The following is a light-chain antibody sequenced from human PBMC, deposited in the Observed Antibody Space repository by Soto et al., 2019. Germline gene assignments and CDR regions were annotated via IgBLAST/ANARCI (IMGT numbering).Light chain of an antibody. V-gene: IGKV1-39*01. Sequence: DIQMTQSPSSLSASVGDRVTITCRASQSISNYLNWYQQKPGKAPKLLMYAASSLQSGVPSRFSGSGSGTDFTLTISSLQPEDFANYYCQQSYSTHRTFGQGTKVEIK. CDR3: QQSYSTHRT. CDR2: AAS. CDR1: QSISNY. J-gene: IGKJ1*01.